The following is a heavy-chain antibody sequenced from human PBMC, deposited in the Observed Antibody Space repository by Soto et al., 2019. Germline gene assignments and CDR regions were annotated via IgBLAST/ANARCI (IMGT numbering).Heavy chain of an antibody. CDR2: FDPEDGET. J-gene: IGHJ4*02. V-gene: IGHV1-24*01. D-gene: IGHD1-26*01. CDR1: GYTLTELS. CDR3: ATQTPPGGSYHGRLFY. Sequence: ASVKVSCKVSGYTLTELSMHWVRQAPGKGLEWMGGFDPEDGETIYAQKFQGRVTMTEDTSTDTAYMELSSLRSEDTAVYYCATQTPPGGSYHGRLFYWGQGTLVTVSS.